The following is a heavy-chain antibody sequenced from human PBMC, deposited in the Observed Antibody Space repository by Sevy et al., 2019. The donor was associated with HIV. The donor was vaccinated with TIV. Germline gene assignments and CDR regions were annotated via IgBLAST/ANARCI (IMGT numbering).Heavy chain of an antibody. CDR3: ARGTVLLGIVVVPAARGWFDP. V-gene: IGHV1-8*01. CDR1: GYTFTNYD. J-gene: IGHJ5*02. Sequence: ASVKVSCKASGYTFTNYDINWVRQATGQGLEWMGWMNPNSGNTGYAQKFQGRVTMTRNTSISKAYMEAGRLRSEDTAVYYCARGTVLLGIVVVPAARGWFDPWGQGTLVTVSS. D-gene: IGHD2-2*03. CDR2: MNPNSGNT.